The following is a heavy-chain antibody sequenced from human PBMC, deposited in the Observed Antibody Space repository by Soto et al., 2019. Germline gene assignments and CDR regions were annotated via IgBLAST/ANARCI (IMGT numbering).Heavy chain of an antibody. CDR2: IGAARDP. Sequence: EVQLVESGGGSVQPGGSLRLSCTASGFTFSDYDMHWVRQGSGKGLEWVSTIGAARDPYYTCSVQGRFTISRENARNSMFLQMNSVTVVDTAVYYYARACSGRLPRQADYNYALDVWGQGTMVTVSS. D-gene: IGHD2-15*01. CDR3: ARACSGRLPRQADYNYALDV. V-gene: IGHV3-13*05. J-gene: IGHJ6*02. CDR1: GFTFSDYD.